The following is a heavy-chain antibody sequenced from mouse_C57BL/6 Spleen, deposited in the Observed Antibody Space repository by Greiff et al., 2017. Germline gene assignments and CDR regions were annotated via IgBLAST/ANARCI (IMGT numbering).Heavy chain of an antibody. CDR2: IYPRSGNT. CDR3: ARSGDYDEDWFAY. CDR1: GYTFTSYG. D-gene: IGHD2-4*01. J-gene: IGHJ3*01. Sequence: VQLQQSGAELARPGASVKLSCKASGYTFTSYGISWVKQSTGQGLEWIGEIYPRSGNTYYNEKFKGKATLTADKSSSTAYMELRSLTSEDSAVYFCARSGDYDEDWFAYWGQGTLVTVSA. V-gene: IGHV1-81*01.